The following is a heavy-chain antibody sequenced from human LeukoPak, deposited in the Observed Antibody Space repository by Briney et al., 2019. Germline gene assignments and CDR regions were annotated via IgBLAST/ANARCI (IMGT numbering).Heavy chain of an antibody. CDR3: ARGVAPYYYYGMDV. J-gene: IGHJ6*02. CDR2: IIPILGIA. Sequence: SVKVSCKASGYTFTSYGISWVRQAPGQGLEWMGRIIPILGIANYAQKFQGRVTITADKSTSTAYMELSSLRSEDTAVYYCARGVAPYYYYGMDVWGQGTTVTVSS. CDR1: GYTFTSYG. V-gene: IGHV1-69*04. D-gene: IGHD5-12*01.